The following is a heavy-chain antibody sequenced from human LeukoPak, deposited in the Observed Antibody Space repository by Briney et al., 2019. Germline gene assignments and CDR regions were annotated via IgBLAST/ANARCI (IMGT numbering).Heavy chain of an antibody. J-gene: IGHJ4*02. D-gene: IGHD1-26*01. Sequence: ASVKVSCKASGYTFTGYYMHWVRQAPGQGLEWMGRINPDSGGTNYAQKFQGRVTMTRDTSITTAYMELSRLTSGDTAMYYCASGSGTYSPDSWGQGTLVTVSS. CDR2: INPDSGGT. V-gene: IGHV1-2*06. CDR1: GYTFTGYY. CDR3: ASGSGTYSPDS.